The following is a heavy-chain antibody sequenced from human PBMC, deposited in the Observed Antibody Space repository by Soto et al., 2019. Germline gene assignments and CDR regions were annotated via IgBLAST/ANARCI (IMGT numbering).Heavy chain of an antibody. V-gene: IGHV4-34*01. CDR1: GGSFSGYY. D-gene: IGHD6-6*01. CDR2: INHSGST. J-gene: IGHJ4*02. CDR3: ARGGAYSSSPGNDS. Sequence: SESLSLTCSVYGGSFSGYYWSWIRQPPGKGLEWIGEINHSGSTNYNPSLKSRVTISVDTSKDQFSLKLSSVTAADTAVYYCARGGAYSSSPGNDSWGQGTLVTVSS.